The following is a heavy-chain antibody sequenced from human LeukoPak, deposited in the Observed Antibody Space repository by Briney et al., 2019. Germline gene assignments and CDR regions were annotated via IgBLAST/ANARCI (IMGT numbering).Heavy chain of an antibody. D-gene: IGHD3-9*01. Sequence: GRSLRLSCAASGFTFSSYGMHWVRQAPGKGLEWVAVISYDGSNKYYADSVKGRFTISRDNSKNTLYLQMNSLRAEDTAVYYCATDLRYFDSDYFDYWGQGTLVTVSS. J-gene: IGHJ4*02. CDR3: ATDLRYFDSDYFDY. CDR1: GFTFSSYG. CDR2: ISYDGSNK. V-gene: IGHV3-30*03.